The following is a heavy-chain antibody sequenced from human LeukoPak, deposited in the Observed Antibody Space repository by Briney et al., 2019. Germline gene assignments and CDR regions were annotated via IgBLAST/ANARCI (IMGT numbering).Heavy chain of an antibody. V-gene: IGHV4-39*07. D-gene: IGHD3-22*01. CDR3: ARDRYYYDSSARYFDY. CDR2: IYYSGST. J-gene: IGHJ4*02. Sequence: SETLSLTCTVSGGSISSSSYYWGWIRQPPGKGLEWIGSIYYSGSTYYNPSLKSRVTISVDTSKNQFSLKLSSVTAADTAVYYCARDRYYYDSSARYFDYWGQGTLVTVSS. CDR1: GGSISSSSYY.